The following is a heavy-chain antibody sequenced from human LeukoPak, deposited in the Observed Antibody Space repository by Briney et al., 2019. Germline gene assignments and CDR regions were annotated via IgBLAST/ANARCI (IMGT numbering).Heavy chain of an antibody. Sequence: ASVKVSCKASGYTFSSYTLSWLRQAPGQGLEWMGWINPYNDITDYAQTFKGRVTMTTDTSTSTAYMELRSLRSDDTAVYYCARLFGELLLPSDHFYYMDVWGKGTAVTVSS. CDR1: GYTFSSYT. J-gene: IGHJ6*03. D-gene: IGHD3-10*02. V-gene: IGHV1-18*01. CDR2: INPYNDIT. CDR3: ARLFGELLLPSDHFYYMDV.